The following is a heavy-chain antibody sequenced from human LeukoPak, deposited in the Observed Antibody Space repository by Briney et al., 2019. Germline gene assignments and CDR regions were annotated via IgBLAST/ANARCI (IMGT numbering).Heavy chain of an antibody. J-gene: IGHJ4*02. CDR1: GGSISSGGYS. D-gene: IGHD2-2*01. Sequence: SETLSLTCAVSGGSISSGGYSWSWIRQPPGKGLEWIGYIYHSGSIYYNPSLKSRVTISVDRSKNQFSLKLSSVTAADTAVYYCAREYCSSTSCYDPHFDYWGQGTLVTVSS. CDR2: IYHSGSI. CDR3: AREYCSSTSCYDPHFDY. V-gene: IGHV4-30-2*01.